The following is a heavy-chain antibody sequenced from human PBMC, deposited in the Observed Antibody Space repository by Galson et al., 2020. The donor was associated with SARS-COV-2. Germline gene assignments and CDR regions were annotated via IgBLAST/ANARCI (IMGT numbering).Heavy chain of an antibody. CDR3: ARSEYSSGWDDAFDI. D-gene: IGHD6-19*01. J-gene: IGHJ3*02. CDR1: GFTFSSYG. CDR2: IWYDGSNK. Sequence: GESLKISCAASGFTFSSYGMHWVRQAPGKGLEWVAVIWYDGSNKYYADSVKGRFTISRDNSKNTLYLQMNSLRAEVMAVYYCARSEYSSGWDDAFDIWGQGTMVTVSS. V-gene: IGHV3-33*01.